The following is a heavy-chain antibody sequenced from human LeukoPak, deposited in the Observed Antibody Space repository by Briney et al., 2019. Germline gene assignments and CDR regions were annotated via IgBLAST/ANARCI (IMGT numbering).Heavy chain of an antibody. J-gene: IGHJ4*02. CDR3: ARGDGSSWAKEFDF. CDR1: GYTFTSYY. D-gene: IGHD6-13*01. V-gene: IGHV1-46*01. Sequence: GASVKVSCKASGYTFTSYYMHWVRQAPGQGLEWVGRINPYGGNTSYAQKFQGRVTMTRDTSTKTLYMELSSLTSEDMAVYYCARGDGSSWAKEFDFWGQGTLVTVFS. CDR2: INPYGGNT.